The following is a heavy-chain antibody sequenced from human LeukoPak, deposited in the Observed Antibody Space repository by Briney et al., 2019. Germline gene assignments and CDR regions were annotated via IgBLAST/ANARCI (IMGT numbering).Heavy chain of an antibody. J-gene: IGHJ4*02. CDR1: GYTFTGYY. CDR2: INRNSGGT. Sequence: ASVKLSCKASGYTFTGYYMHWVRQAPEQGLEWMGWINRNSGGTNYAQKFQGRVTMTRDTSISTVYMELSRLRSDDTAVYYWARTRSGWYVGFDCWGRGTLVAVSS. CDR3: ARTRSGWYVGFDC. D-gene: IGHD6-19*01. V-gene: IGHV1-2*02.